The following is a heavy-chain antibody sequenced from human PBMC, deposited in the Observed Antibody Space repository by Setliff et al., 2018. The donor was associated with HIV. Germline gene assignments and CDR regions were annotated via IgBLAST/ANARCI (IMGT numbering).Heavy chain of an antibody. D-gene: IGHD6-6*01. Sequence: SETLSLTCAVYGGSFSGYYWSWIRQPPGKGLEWIGYINHSGSTNYNPSLKSRVTISVDTSKNQFSLKLSSVTAADTAVYYCARGGRSLAAQTWFDPWGQGTLVTVSS. CDR1: GGSFSGYY. J-gene: IGHJ5*02. CDR2: INHSGST. CDR3: ARGGRSLAAQTWFDP. V-gene: IGHV4-34*01.